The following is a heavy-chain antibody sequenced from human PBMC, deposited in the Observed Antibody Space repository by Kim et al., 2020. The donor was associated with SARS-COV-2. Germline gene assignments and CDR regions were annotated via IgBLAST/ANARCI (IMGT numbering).Heavy chain of an antibody. V-gene: IGHV4-39*07. Sequence: LKSRVTISVDTSKNQFSLKRSSVTAADTAVYYCARSGGKGYYYYYGMDVWGQGTTVTVSS. D-gene: IGHD2-15*01. J-gene: IGHJ6*02. CDR3: ARSGGKGYYYYYGMDV.